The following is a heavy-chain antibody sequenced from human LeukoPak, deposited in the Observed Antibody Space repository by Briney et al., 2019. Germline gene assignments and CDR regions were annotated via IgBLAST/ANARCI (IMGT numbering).Heavy chain of an antibody. V-gene: IGHV3-33*01. D-gene: IGHD5-18*01. CDR3: ARDRGGRADSHGYVSGFDC. Sequence: QSGGSLRLSCAASGFTFSSYGMHWVRQAPGKGLEWVAVIWYDGSNKYYADSVKGRFTISRDNSKNTLYLQMNSLRAEDTAVYYCARDRGGRADSHGYVSGFDCWGQGTLSPSPQ. CDR2: IWYDGSNK. J-gene: IGHJ4*02. CDR1: GFTFSSYG.